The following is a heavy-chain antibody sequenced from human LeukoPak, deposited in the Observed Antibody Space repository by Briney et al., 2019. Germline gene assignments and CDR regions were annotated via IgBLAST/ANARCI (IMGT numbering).Heavy chain of an antibody. CDR1: GFTFSSYA. Sequence: GGSLRLSCAASGFTFSSYAMSWVRQAPGKGLEWVSAISGSGGSTYYADSVKGRFTISRDNSKNTLYLQMNSLGAEDTAVYYCAKGALWFGELLEYYFDYWGQGTLVTVSS. J-gene: IGHJ4*02. V-gene: IGHV3-23*01. D-gene: IGHD3-10*01. CDR2: ISGSGGST. CDR3: AKGALWFGELLEYYFDY.